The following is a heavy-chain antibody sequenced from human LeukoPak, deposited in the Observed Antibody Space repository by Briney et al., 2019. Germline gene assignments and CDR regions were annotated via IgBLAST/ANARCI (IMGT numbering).Heavy chain of an antibody. CDR2: VNVPGDWP. CDR1: GFTFSSHW. J-gene: IGHJ3*01. CDR3: AREVFEGQRQSDAFDV. D-gene: IGHD6-25*01. Sequence: GGSLRLSCAASGFTFSSHWMHWVRQAPGEGLVWVSRVNVPGDWPHYGDSVRGRFIISRDNAENTISLQMNNLRAEDTAVYFCAREVFEGQRQSDAFDVWGQGTMVTVSS. V-gene: IGHV3-74*01.